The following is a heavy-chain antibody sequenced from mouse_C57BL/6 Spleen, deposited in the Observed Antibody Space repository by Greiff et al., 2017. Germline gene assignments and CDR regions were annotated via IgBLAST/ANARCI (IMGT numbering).Heavy chain of an antibody. V-gene: IGHV1-59*01. CDR2: IDPSDSYT. Sequence: VQLQQSGAELVRPGTSVKLSCKASGYTFTSYWMHWVKQRPGQGLEWIGVIDPSDSYTNSNQKFKGKATLTVDTSSSTAYMQLSSLTSEDSAVYYCASPYYYGSSYWGQGTTLTVSS. D-gene: IGHD1-1*01. CDR3: ASPYYYGSSY. J-gene: IGHJ2*01. CDR1: GYTFTSYW.